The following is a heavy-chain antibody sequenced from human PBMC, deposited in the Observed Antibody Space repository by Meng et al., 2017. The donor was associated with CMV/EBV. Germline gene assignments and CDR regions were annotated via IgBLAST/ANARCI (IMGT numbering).Heavy chain of an antibody. CDR1: GFTFKTYG. Sequence: CAASGFTFKTYGMHWVRQAPGKGLEWVAVIWFDGNNKYYADSVKGRFTISRDNTKNTLYLQMNSLRAEDTAVYYCAKDGSYRVYYFDYWGQGTLVTVSS. CDR3: AKDGSYRVYYFDY. CDR2: IWFDGNNK. V-gene: IGHV3-33*06. J-gene: IGHJ4*02. D-gene: IGHD1-26*01.